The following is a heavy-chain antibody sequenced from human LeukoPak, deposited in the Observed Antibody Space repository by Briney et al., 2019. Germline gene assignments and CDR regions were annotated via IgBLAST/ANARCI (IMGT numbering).Heavy chain of an antibody. J-gene: IGHJ4*02. D-gene: IGHD6-13*01. Sequence: PSETLSLTCSVSGGSISRSSYYWGWTRQPPGKGLEWIGSIYHSGSTYYNPSLKSRVTISVDTSRNQFSLKLGSVTTADTAVYYCARHGSIATGAFTYWGQGTLVTVSS. CDR1: GGSISRSSYY. CDR3: ARHGSIATGAFTY. V-gene: IGHV4-39*01. CDR2: IYHSGST.